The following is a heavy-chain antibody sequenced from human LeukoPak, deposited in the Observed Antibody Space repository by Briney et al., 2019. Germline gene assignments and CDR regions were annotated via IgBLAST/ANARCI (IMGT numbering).Heavy chain of an antibody. J-gene: IGHJ4*02. CDR3: ARLGGTYYVAY. Sequence: GESLKISCKGSGYSFTTYWIAWVRQMPRKGLEWMGIIYPGDSDTKYSPSFQGQVTISADRSISTAYLQLNSLRASDTAMYYCARLGGTYYVAYWGQGTLVTVSS. V-gene: IGHV5-51*01. CDR2: IYPGDSDT. CDR1: GYSFTTYW. D-gene: IGHD1-26*01.